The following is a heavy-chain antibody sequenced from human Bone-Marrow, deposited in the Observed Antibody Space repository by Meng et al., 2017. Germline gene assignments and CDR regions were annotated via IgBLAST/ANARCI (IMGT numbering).Heavy chain of an antibody. CDR1: GFTFSSYW. CDR3: ARDFTSASTVVKPIDY. CDR2: IKQDGSEK. D-gene: IGHD4-23*01. Sequence: GESLKISCAASGFTFSSYWMSWVRQAPGKGLEWVANIKQDGSEKYYVDSVKGRFTISRDNAKNSLYLQMNSLRAEGTAVYYCARDFTSASTVVKPIDYWGQGTLVTVSS. V-gene: IGHV3-7*01. J-gene: IGHJ4*02.